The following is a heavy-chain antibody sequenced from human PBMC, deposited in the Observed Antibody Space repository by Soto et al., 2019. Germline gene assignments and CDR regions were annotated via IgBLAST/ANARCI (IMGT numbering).Heavy chain of an antibody. CDR3: ARAAFRGPVRSTINAIDV. J-gene: IGHJ6*02. CDR2: ISIYNGNT. Sequence: QVQLVQSGAEVKKPGASVKVSCKASGYTFTNFGISWVRQAPGQGLEWMGGISIYNGNTNNAQNFEGRVTMTTDTSTNTAYTALTSLSSDDTAVYYCARAAFRGPVRSTINAIDVWGQGTMVTVSS. CDR1: GYTFTNFG. D-gene: IGHD3-10*01. V-gene: IGHV1-18*01.